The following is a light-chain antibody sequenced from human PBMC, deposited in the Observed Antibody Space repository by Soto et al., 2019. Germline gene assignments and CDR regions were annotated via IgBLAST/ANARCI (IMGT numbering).Light chain of an antibody. CDR2: DAS. CDR1: QDIDKN. V-gene: IGKV1-33*01. J-gene: IGKJ4*01. CDR3: QHYDHLPVT. Sequence: DIPMTQSPSSLSASVGDRVAITYQASQDIDKNLNWYQQKPGNAPKLLIYDASNLETGVPSRFSGSGSGTDFTFTVTSLQPEDIATYFCQHYDHLPVTFGGGTKVEIK.